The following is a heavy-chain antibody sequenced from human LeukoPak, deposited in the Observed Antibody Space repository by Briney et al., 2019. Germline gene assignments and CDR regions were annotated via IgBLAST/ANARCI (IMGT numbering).Heavy chain of an antibody. D-gene: IGHD5-18*01. V-gene: IGHV1-46*01. J-gene: IGHJ4*02. Sequence: ASVKVSCKAFGHSFTSYYMHWVRQAPGQGLEWMGIINPSGGTTSYAQRFQDRATMTRDTSTSTVYMELSSLRSEDTAVYFCARVRGYSLFDYWGQGILVTVSS. CDR3: ARVRGYSLFDY. CDR1: GHSFTSYY. CDR2: INPSGGTT.